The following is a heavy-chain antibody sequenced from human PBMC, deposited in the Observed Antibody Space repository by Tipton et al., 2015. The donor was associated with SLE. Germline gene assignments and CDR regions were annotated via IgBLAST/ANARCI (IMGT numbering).Heavy chain of an antibody. D-gene: IGHD6-19*01. CDR2: IYSTGNT. Sequence: TLSLTCTVSGGFIRSYYWSWIRQPAGKGLEWFGRIYSTGNTKYNPSLKSRVTMSVDTSKNQFSLKLSSVTAADTAVYYCARAGGSGWPQHDYWGPGTLGTVPS. V-gene: IGHV4-4*07. J-gene: IGHJ4*02. CDR3: ARAGGSGWPQHDY. CDR1: GGFIRSYY.